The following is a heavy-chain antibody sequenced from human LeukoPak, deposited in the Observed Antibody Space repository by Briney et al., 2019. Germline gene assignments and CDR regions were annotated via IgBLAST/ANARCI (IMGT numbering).Heavy chain of an antibody. CDR2: IPHDGGNK. D-gene: IGHD6-19*01. CDR1: GFTFRSYA. V-gene: IGHV3-30*04. CDR3: AREAYSSGRAGTFDI. Sequence: GGSLRLSCAASGFTFRSYAMHWVRQAPGKRLEWVALIPHDGGNKQYGDSAKGRFTVSRENSKNTVDLNMDSLTVDDTAIYYCAREAYSSGRAGTFDIWGQGTMVTVSS. J-gene: IGHJ3*02.